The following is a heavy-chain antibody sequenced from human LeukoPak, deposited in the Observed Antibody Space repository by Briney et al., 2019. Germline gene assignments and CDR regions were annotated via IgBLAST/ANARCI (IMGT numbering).Heavy chain of an antibody. CDR3: AKDLARDYGGNSGGYYFDY. CDR2: ISGSGGST. V-gene: IGHV3-23*01. Sequence: GGSLRLSCAASGFTFSSYAMSWVRQAPGKGLEWVSAISGSGGSTYYADSVKGRFTISSDNSKNTLYLQMNSLRAEDTAVYYCAKDLARDYGGNSGGYYFDYWGQGTLVTVSS. J-gene: IGHJ4*02. D-gene: IGHD4-23*01. CDR1: GFTFSSYA.